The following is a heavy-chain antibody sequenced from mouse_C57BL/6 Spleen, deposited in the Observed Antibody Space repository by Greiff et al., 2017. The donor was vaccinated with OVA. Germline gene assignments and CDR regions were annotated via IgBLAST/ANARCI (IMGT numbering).Heavy chain of an antibody. J-gene: IGHJ3*01. D-gene: IGHD2-5*01. V-gene: IGHV14-1*01. Sequence: VQLQQSGAELVRPGASVKLSCTASGFNIKDYYMHWVKQRPEQGLEWIGRIDPEDGDTKYAPKFQGKATMTADTSSNTAYLQLSSLTSEDTAVYYCTTVPILYSNYEGFAYWGQGTLVTVSA. CDR1: GFNIKDYY. CDR2: IDPEDGDT. CDR3: TTVPILYSNYEGFAY.